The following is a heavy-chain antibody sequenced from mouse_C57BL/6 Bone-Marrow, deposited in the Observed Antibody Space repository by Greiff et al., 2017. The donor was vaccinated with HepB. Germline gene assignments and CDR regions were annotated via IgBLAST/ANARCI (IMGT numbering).Heavy chain of an antibody. D-gene: IGHD1-1*01. CDR3: ARGYYGSSTWFAY. CDR2: IDPSDSYT. J-gene: IGHJ3*01. Sequence: VQLQQPGAELVVPGASVKLSCKASGYTFTSYWMHWVKQRPGQGLEWIGEIDPSDSYTNYNQKFKGKSTLTVDKSSSTAYMQLSSLKSEDSAVYYCARGYYGSSTWFAYWGQGTLVTVSA. CDR1: GYTFTSYW. V-gene: IGHV1-69*01.